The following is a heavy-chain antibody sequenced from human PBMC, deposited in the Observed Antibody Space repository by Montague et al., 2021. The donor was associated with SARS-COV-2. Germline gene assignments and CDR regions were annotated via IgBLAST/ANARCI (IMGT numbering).Heavy chain of an antibody. CDR1: GGSFSNYY. J-gene: IGHJ5*02. D-gene: IGHD3-9*01. Sequence: SETLSLTCAVYGGSFSNYYWSWIRQPPGEGLQWIGEIHHSGGTNYNPPLKSRVTISVDTSKNQLPLKLSSVTAADTAVYYCTRGWAISTLFVPHQRWFDPWGQGTLVTVSS. CDR3: TRGWAISTLFVPHQRWFDP. V-gene: IGHV4-34*01. CDR2: IHHSGGT.